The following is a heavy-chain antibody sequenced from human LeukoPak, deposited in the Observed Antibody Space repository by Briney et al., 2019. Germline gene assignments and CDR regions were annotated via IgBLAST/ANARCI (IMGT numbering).Heavy chain of an antibody. CDR1: GGSISSSSYY. Sequence: SETLSLTCTVSGGSISSSSYYWGWIRQPPGKGLEWIGSIYYSGSTYYNPSLKSRVTISVDTSKNQFSLKLSSVTAADTAVYYCARSHGYRGSGSYYRSGYYYMDVWGKGTTVTVSS. J-gene: IGHJ6*03. D-gene: IGHD3-10*01. V-gene: IGHV4-39*01. CDR2: IYYSGST. CDR3: ARSHGYRGSGSYYRSGYYYMDV.